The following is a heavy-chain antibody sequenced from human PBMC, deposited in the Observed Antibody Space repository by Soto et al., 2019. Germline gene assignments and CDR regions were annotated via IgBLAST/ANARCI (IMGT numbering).Heavy chain of an antibody. Sequence: QVQLVQSGAEVKKPGASVKVSCKASGYTFTTYVMHWVRQAPGQRPEWRGWINAGYGNTRYSEKFQGRVTITRDTSASTAYMELSGLRSEDTAVYYCARDAKGNSEYWDYFDYWGQGTLLTVSS. CDR1: GYTFTTYV. V-gene: IGHV1-3*01. J-gene: IGHJ4*02. D-gene: IGHD1-26*01. CDR3: ARDAKGNSEYWDYFDY. CDR2: INAGYGNT.